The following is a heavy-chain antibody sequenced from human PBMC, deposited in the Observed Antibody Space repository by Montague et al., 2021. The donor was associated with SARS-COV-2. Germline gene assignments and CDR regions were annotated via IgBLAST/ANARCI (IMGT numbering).Heavy chain of an antibody. V-gene: IGHV4-4*07. CDR2: IYSSGNT. CDR1: GGSINYYY. J-gene: IGHJ4*02. CDR3: ARGDHPTTASWYFFDS. Sequence: SETLSLTCTVSGGSINYYYWHWLRQSAGKGLEWIGRIYSSGNTNSNPSLESRVIMSVDSSQNQFSLKLNSVTAADTADYYCARGDHPTTASWYFFDSWGQGALVTVSS. D-gene: IGHD6-13*01.